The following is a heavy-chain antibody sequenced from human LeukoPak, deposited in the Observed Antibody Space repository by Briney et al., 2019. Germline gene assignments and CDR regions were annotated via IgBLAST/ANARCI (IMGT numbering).Heavy chain of an antibody. CDR3: ARVGLYSSSWDHYYYYYYMDV. V-gene: IGHV3-48*04. Sequence: GGSLRLSCAASGFTFSSYWMSWVRQAPGKGLEWVSYISSSGSSISYADSVKGRFTISRDNAKNSLYLQMNSLRAEDTAVYYCARVGLYSSSWDHYYYYYYMDVWGKGTTVTVSS. CDR1: GFTFSSYW. CDR2: ISSSGSSI. D-gene: IGHD6-13*01. J-gene: IGHJ6*03.